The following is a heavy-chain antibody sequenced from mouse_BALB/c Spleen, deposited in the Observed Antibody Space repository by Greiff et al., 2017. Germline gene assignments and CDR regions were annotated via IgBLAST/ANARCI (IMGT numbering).Heavy chain of an antibody. D-gene: IGHD2-4*01. CDR3: ARSLYDYDEGAY. J-gene: IGHJ3*01. CDR1: GYTFTSYW. CDR2: INPSTGYT. V-gene: IGHV1-7*01. Sequence: QVQLKQSGAELAKPGASVKMSCKASGYTFTSYWMHWVKQRPGQGLEWIGYINPSTGYTEYNQKFKDKATLTADKSSSTAYMQLTSLTSEDSAVYYCARSLYDYDEGAYWGQGTLVTVSA.